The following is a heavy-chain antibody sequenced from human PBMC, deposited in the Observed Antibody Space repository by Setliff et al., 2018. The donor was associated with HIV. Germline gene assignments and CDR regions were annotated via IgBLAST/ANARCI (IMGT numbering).Heavy chain of an antibody. CDR1: GDSVTTPYY. Sequence: SETLSLTCTLSGDSVTTPYYWGCIRQPPGKGLEWVGGIYHSGATYFTPSLKSRVTLSVYTSKNQFFLRLTSVSAADTGLYICASHSPVTTEDYMDVWGKGTTVTVSS. CDR2: IYHSGAT. D-gene: IGHD4-17*01. V-gene: IGHV4-38-2*02. J-gene: IGHJ6*03. CDR3: ASHSPVTTEDYMDV.